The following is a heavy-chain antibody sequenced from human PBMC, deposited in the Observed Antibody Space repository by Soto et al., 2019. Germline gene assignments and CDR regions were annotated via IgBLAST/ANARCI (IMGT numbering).Heavy chain of an antibody. CDR1: GFRFSGDW. D-gene: IGHD2-15*01. V-gene: IGHV3-74*01. Sequence: LRLSCAASGFRFSGDWMHWVCQAPGKGLVWISRINGDGTITSYADSVKGRFTISRNNGRNGLFLQMNSLRVEDTAVYYCVRWSEYWGQGTLVTVSS. J-gene: IGHJ4*01. CDR2: INGDGTIT. CDR3: VRWSEY.